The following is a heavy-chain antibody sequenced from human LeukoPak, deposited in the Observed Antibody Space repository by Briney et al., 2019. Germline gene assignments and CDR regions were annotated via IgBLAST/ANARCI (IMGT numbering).Heavy chain of an antibody. V-gene: IGHV4-59*01. J-gene: IGHJ4*02. D-gene: IGHD6-19*01. Sequence: SETLSLTCTVSGGSISSYYWSWIRQPPGKRLEWIGYIYYSGSTNYNPSLKSRVTISVDTSKNQFSLKLSSVTAANTAVYYCARDTGWGFDYWAREPWSPSPQ. CDR3: ARDTGWGFDY. CDR2: IYYSGST. CDR1: GGSISSYY.